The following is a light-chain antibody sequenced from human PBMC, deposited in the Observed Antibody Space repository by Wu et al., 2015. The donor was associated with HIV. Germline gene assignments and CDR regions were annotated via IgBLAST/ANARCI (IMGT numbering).Light chain of an antibody. V-gene: IGKV1-5*03. CDR2: QSS. Sequence: IQLTQSPSTLSASVGDKITLTCRARENVRGLLAWYQQKPGQAPKLLIFQSSTLETGIPSRFSGSGSERQFTLTIDGLQSDDFATYYCQQYNMYPWTFGQGTKIDIK. CDR1: ENVRGL. CDR3: QQYNMYPWT. J-gene: IGKJ1*01.